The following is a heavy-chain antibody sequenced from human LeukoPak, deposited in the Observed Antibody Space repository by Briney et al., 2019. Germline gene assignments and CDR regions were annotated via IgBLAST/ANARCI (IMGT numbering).Heavy chain of an antibody. V-gene: IGHV4-39*01. CDR3: ARGTRI. CDR1: GGSISNSGHY. Sequence: KPSETLSLTCTVSGGSISNSGHYWGWIRQPPGKGLEWIGNIYYTGTTYYNPSLKSRVTVSVDTSKNQFSLKLSSVTAADTAVYFRARGTRIWGQGTLVTVSS. D-gene: IGHD1-1*01. J-gene: IGHJ4*02. CDR2: IYYTGTT.